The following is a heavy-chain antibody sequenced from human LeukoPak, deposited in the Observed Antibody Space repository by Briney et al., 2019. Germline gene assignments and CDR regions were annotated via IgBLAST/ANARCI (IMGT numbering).Heavy chain of an antibody. CDR2: ISPSASHI. CDR3: ARGKGETGFDY. CDR1: GFTFSDYA. J-gene: IGHJ4*02. D-gene: IGHD3-9*01. V-gene: IGHV3-21*06. Sequence: KTGGSLRLSCAASGFTFSDYAMNWVRQAPGKGLEWVSSISPSASHIFDADSVKGRFTISRDNAKNSLSLQMNSLRAEDTAVYYCARGKGETGFDYWGQGTLVIVSS.